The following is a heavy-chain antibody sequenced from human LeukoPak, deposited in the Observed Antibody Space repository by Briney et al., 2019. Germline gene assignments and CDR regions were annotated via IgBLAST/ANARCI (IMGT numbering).Heavy chain of an antibody. D-gene: IGHD4-17*01. J-gene: IGHJ4*02. V-gene: IGHV4-59*01. CDR1: GASITTSY. CDR2: IYYSGGT. Sequence: SETLSLTCTVSGASITTSYWSWIRQPPGKGLEWIGYIYYSGGTNYNPSLKSRVTISVDTSKNQFSLVLTSVTAADTAVYYCTREPDTVTAGVWGQGTLVTVSS. CDR3: TREPDTVTAGV.